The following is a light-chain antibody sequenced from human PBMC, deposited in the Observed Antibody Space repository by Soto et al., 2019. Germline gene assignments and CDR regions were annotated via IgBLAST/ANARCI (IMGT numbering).Light chain of an antibody. V-gene: IGKV3-15*01. J-gene: IGKJ1*01. CDR2: GAS. CDR1: QSISRN. Sequence: EIVMTQSPATLSVSPGERATLSCRASQSISRNLAWYQQIPGQAPRLLIYGASTRATDIPARFSGSGSGTEFTLTISSLQSEDFAVYHCQQYNDWPKTFGHGTKGGYQ. CDR3: QQYNDWPKT.